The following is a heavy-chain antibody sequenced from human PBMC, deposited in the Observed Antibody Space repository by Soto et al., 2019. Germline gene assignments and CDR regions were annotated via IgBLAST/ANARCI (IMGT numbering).Heavy chain of an antibody. J-gene: IGHJ4*02. Sequence: GGSLRLSCAASGFTFSSYSMNWVRQAPGKGLEWVSSISSSSSYIYYADSVKGRFTISRDNAKNSLYLQMNSLRAEDTAVYYCARAPDPLYCTNGVCYGPYYFDYWGQGTLVTVSS. D-gene: IGHD2-8*01. CDR1: GFTFSSYS. CDR2: ISSSSSYI. V-gene: IGHV3-21*01. CDR3: ARAPDPLYCTNGVCYGPYYFDY.